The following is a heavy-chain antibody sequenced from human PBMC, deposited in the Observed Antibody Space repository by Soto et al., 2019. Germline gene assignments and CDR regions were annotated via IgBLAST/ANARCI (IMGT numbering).Heavy chain of an antibody. CDR3: AKDLQVVVLTCYAVDV. V-gene: IGHV3-23*01. CDR1: GFTFRNYA. D-gene: IGHD2-21*02. Sequence: EVQLLESGGGLVQPGGSLRLSCAASGFTFRNYAMSWVRQAPGKGLEWVSTIRGSGGSTYHADSVKGRFTISRDISKNTLYLQMNRLRVEDTAIYYCAKDLQVVVLTCYAVDVWGQGTTVTVS. J-gene: IGHJ6*02. CDR2: IRGSGGST.